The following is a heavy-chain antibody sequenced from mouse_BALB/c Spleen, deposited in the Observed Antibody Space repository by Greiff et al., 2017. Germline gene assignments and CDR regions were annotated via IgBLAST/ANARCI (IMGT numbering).Heavy chain of an antibody. V-gene: IGHV5-4*02. CDR1: GFTFSDYY. CDR3: ARETFDY. J-gene: IGHJ2*01. CDR2: ISDGGSYT. Sequence: EVQLVESGGDLVKPGGSLKLSCAASGFTFSDYYMYWVRQTPEKRLEWVATISDGGSYTYYPDSVKGRFTISRDNAKNNLYLQMSSLKSEDTAMYYCARETFDYWGQGTTLTVSS.